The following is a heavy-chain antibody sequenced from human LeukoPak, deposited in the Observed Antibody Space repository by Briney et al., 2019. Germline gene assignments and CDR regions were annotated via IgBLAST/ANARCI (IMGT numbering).Heavy chain of an antibody. CDR3: AAEDRSGSYSPFDY. V-gene: IGHV1-58*02. CDR1: GFTFTSSA. Sequence: EASVKVSCKASGFTFTSSAMQWARQARGQRLEWIGWIVVGSGNTNYAQKFQERVTITRDMSTSTAYMELSSLRSEDTAVYYCAAEDRSGSYSPFDYWGQGTLVTVSS. CDR2: IVVGSGNT. D-gene: IGHD1-26*01. J-gene: IGHJ4*02.